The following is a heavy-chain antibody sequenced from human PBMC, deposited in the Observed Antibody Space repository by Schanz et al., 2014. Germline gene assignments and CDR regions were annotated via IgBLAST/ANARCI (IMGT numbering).Heavy chain of an antibody. CDR3: ARKMKLGVYGGKGHDSLDI. CDR1: GFTFSTHA. CDR2: ISGDHRNT. Sequence: EMQLLESGGGLIQPGGSLRLSCAASGFTFSTHAMSWVRQAPGKGLEWVSSISGDHRNTFYADSVKGRFTISRDNSKNTLFLQMNSLRVEDSAIYYCARKMKLGVYGGKGHDSLDIWGQGTMVTVSS. V-gene: IGHV3-23*01. J-gene: IGHJ3*02. D-gene: IGHD4-17*01.